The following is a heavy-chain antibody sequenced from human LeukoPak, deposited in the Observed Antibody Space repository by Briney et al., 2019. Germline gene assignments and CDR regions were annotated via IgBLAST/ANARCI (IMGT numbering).Heavy chain of an antibody. CDR2: INPSGGST. CDR1: GYTLTSYY. CDR3: ARDGWENDFWSRGAFDI. D-gene: IGHD3-3*01. Sequence: GASVKVSCKASGYTLTSYYMHWVRQAPGQGLEWMGIINPSGGSTSYAQKFQGRVTMTRDTSTSTVYMELSSLRSEDTAVYYCARDGWENDFWSRGAFDIWGQGTMVTVSS. V-gene: IGHV1-46*01. J-gene: IGHJ3*02.